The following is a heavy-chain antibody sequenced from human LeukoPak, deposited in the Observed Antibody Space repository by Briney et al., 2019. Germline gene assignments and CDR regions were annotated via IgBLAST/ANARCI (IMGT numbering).Heavy chain of an antibody. CDR2: IYYSGST. CDR3: ARVKDYYYYMDV. Sequence: PSETLSLTCTVPGGSISSHYWSWIRQPPGKGLEWIGYIYYSGSTNYNPSLKSRVTISVDTSKNQFSLKLSSVTAADTAVYYCARVKDYYYYMDVWGKGTTVTVSS. V-gene: IGHV4-59*11. CDR1: GGSISSHY. J-gene: IGHJ6*03.